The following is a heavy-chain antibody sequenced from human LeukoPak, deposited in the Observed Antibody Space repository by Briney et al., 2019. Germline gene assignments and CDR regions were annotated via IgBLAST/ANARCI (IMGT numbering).Heavy chain of an antibody. CDR1: GYTFTSYD. D-gene: IGHD3-3*01. V-gene: IGHV1-8*01. CDR3: ARGTREEWLFFSLKYYFDY. J-gene: IGHJ4*02. CDR2: MNPNSGNT. Sequence: ASVKVSCKASGYTFTSYDINWVRQATGQGLEWMGWMNPNSGNTGYAQKFQGRATMTRNTSISTAYMELSSLRSEDTAVYYCARGTREEWLFFSLKYYFDYWGQGTLVTVSS.